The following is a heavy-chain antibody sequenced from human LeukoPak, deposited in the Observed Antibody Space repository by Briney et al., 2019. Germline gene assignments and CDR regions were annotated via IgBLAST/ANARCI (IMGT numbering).Heavy chain of an antibody. V-gene: IGHV3-48*02. CDR2: IRTTAEGAKYA. CDR1: GFSFTDYP. D-gene: IGHD3-9*01. Sequence: GGSLRLSCATSGFSFTDYPMNWVRQAPGKGLEWISNIRTTAEGAKYAYYADSVKGRVAISRDDGKNTLYLHMNSLRDDDTAVYYCATDQRYAFDYWGQGILVTVSS. CDR3: ATDQRYAFDY. J-gene: IGHJ4*02.